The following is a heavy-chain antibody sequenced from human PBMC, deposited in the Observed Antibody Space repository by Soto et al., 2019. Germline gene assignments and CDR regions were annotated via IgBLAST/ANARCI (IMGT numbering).Heavy chain of an antibody. Sequence: LRLSCAASGFTVSSNYMSWVRQAPGKGLEWVSVIYSGGSTYYADSVKGRFTISRDNSKNTLYLQMNSLRAEDTAVYYCARQSNLRDGFDYWGQGTLVTVSS. CDR1: GFTVSSNY. CDR2: IYSGGST. V-gene: IGHV3-53*01. CDR3: ARQSNLRDGFDY. J-gene: IGHJ4*02.